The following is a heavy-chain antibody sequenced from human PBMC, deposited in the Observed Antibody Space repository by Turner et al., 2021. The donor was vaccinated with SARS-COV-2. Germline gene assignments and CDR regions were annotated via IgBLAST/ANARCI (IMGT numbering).Heavy chain of an antibody. CDR2: ISYDGSQK. D-gene: IGHD2-2*01. V-gene: IGHV3-30-3*01. CDR3: ARDREDCSSTSCYEAD. Sequence: QVHLVESGGGVVQPGRALRLSCAASGFTFSSYSMHWVRQAPGKGLEWLAVISYDGSQKEFADSVKGRFTVSRDNSKNTLYLQINSLRAEDTAVYYCARDREDCSSTSCYEADWGQGTLVTVSS. CDR1: GFTFSSYS. J-gene: IGHJ4*02.